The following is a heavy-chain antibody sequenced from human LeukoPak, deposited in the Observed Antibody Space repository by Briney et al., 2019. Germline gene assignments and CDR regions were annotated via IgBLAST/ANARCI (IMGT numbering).Heavy chain of an antibody. Sequence: GVSLKISCKGSGYTFNSDWIGWVRQMPGKGLEWIGIIYPGDSDTRYSPSFQGQVTSSVDRSISTAYLQWSSLKASDTAIYYCARRYYYDSIGYPDWFDPWGQGTLVTVSS. CDR1: GYTFNSDW. CDR2: IYPGDSDT. V-gene: IGHV5-51*01. J-gene: IGHJ5*02. CDR3: ARRYYYDSIGYPDWFDP. D-gene: IGHD3-22*01.